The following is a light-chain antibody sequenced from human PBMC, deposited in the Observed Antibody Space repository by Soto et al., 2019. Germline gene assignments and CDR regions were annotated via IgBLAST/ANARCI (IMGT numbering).Light chain of an antibody. CDR2: DNS. V-gene: IGLV1-40*01. Sequence: QSVLTQPPSVSGAPGQRVTISCTGSSSNIGARYDVHWYQQLPGTAPKLLIYDNSNRPSGVPDRFSGSKSGTSASLAITGLQAEDEADYYCQSYDSSLSGSGVFGGGTKLPVL. CDR1: SSNIGARYD. CDR3: QSYDSSLSGSGV. J-gene: IGLJ3*02.